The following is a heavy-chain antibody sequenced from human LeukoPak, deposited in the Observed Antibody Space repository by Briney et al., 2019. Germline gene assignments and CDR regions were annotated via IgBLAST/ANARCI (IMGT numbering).Heavy chain of an antibody. CDR1: RGPICFTAYY. Sequence: SETPSLTRMLFRGPICFTAYYSGSTRQPPGTGLEWLGSFHSGGRPYYRPSLKTRVPIPVDISKNQFSLKLSCVTAADTAGYYCAKYLPTGTRRGYFDCWGQGILVTVSS. D-gene: IGHD1-1*01. V-gene: IGHV4-39*05. J-gene: IGHJ4*02. CDR3: AKYLPTGTRRGYFDC. CDR2: FHSGGRP.